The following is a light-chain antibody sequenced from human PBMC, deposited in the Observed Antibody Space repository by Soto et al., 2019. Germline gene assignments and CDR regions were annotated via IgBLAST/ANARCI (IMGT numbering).Light chain of an antibody. J-gene: IGKJ1*01. V-gene: IGKV1-27*01. CDR2: AAS. CDR3: QQYNNWPRT. CDR1: QGISSF. Sequence: IQLTETPSSLSASVGDRVTITCRASQGISSFLAWYQQKPGKVPKLLIYAASTLQSGVPSRFSGSGSGTDFTLTISSLQSEDFEVYYCQQYNNWPRTFGQGTKVDI.